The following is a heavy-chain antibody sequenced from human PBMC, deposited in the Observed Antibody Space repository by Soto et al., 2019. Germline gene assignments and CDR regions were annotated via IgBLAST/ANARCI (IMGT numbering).Heavy chain of an antibody. CDR1: GFPCGSYD. Sequence: GGSLRLSCLASGFPCGSYDMTWVRQAPGKGLEWVSTILVDGRRFYVDSVKGRFTISRDNSRNTVYLQMNSLTAGDTALYYCAKATATGGGAFDFCGQGTRVTVSS. CDR2: ILVDGRR. V-gene: IGHV3-23*01. J-gene: IGHJ3*01. D-gene: IGHD2-8*02. CDR3: AKATATGGGAFDF.